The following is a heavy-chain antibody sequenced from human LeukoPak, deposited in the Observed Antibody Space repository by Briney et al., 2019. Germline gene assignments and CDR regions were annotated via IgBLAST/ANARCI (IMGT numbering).Heavy chain of an antibody. CDR3: AKDPRWDYGDSHR. CDR2: ISGSGGST. V-gene: IGHV3-23*01. Sequence: QPGGSLGLSCAASGFTFSSYAMRWVRQAPGKGLEWASAISGSGGSTYYADSVKGRFTISRDNSKNTLYLQMNSLRAEDTAVYYCAKDPRWDYGDSHRWGQGTLVTVSS. J-gene: IGHJ4*02. CDR1: GFTFSSYA. D-gene: IGHD4-17*01.